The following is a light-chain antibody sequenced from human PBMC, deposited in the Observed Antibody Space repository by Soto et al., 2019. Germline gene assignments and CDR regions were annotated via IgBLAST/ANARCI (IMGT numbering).Light chain of an antibody. CDR3: QQHYPHST. J-gene: IGKJ5*01. Sequence: DIQLTQSPSTLSAAVGDSVTITCRASQNISNLLGWYQQKPGKAPKPLIFDASTLKTGVPSRFGGSGRGADFNFTITSLQPDYFATYFCQQHYPHSTFGRGTRLDIK. V-gene: IGKV1-5*01. CDR2: DAS. CDR1: QNISNL.